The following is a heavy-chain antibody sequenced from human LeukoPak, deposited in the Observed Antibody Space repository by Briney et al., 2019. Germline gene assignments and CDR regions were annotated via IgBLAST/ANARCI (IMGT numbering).Heavy chain of an antibody. Sequence: PSETLSLICTVSGGSISSNDHYWSWIRQPPGRSREWIVYIYYSGRTFYNPSLKTRVAIAVDTSKNQFSLRLSSVSAADTALYYCARSSYDTVGGDYFDFWGQGILVTVSS. D-gene: IGHD3-9*01. CDR3: ARSSYDTVGGDYFDF. J-gene: IGHJ4*02. CDR2: IYYSGRT. V-gene: IGHV4-30-4*08. CDR1: GGSISSNDHY.